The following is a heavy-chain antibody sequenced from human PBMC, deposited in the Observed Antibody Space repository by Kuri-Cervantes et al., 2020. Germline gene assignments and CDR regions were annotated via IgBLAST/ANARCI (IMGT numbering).Heavy chain of an antibody. CDR2: IFSNDEK. D-gene: IGHD6-13*01. J-gene: IGHJ5*02. CDR1: GFSPSNARMG. Sequence: SGPTQVKPTETLTLTCTVSGFSPSNARMGVSWIRQPPGKALEWLAHIFSNDEKSYSTSLKSRLTISKDTSKSQVGLTMTNMDPVDTATYYCARRIGIAAAGTLNWFDPWGQGTLVTGSS. V-gene: IGHV2-26*01. CDR3: ARRIGIAAAGTLNWFDP.